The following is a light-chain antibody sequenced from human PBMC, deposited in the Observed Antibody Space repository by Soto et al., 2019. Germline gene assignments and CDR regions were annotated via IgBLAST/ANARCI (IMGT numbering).Light chain of an antibody. J-gene: IGKJ1*01. CDR3: QQYGSSPPWT. CDR1: QSVSSNY. CDR2: GAS. V-gene: IGKV3-20*01. Sequence: EIVLTQSPGTLSLSPGERATLSCRASQSVSSNYLAWYQQKPGQAPRLLLYGASSRATGIPDRFSGSGSGTDFTLSISRLEPEAFAVYFCQQYGSSPPWTFGQGTKVEIK.